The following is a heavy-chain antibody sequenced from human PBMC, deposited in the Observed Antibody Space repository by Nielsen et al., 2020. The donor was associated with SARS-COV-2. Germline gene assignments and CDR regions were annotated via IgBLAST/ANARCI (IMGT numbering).Heavy chain of an antibody. D-gene: IGHD5-24*01. CDR1: GYSLTSYY. Sequence: ASVKVSCKASGYSLTSYYIQWVRQAPGQGLEWMGIIDPNYGTTTYAQRFQGRVTMTRDTSISTANMELSRLRSDDTAVYYCARELRVGMAINGPSDIWGQGTMVTVSS. J-gene: IGHJ3*02. CDR2: IDPNYGTT. CDR3: ARELRVGMAINGPSDI. V-gene: IGHV1-2*02.